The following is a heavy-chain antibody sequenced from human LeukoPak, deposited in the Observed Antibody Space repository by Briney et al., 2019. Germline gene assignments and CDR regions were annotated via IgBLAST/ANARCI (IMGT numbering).Heavy chain of an antibody. V-gene: IGHV4-39*01. D-gene: IGHD5-18*01. J-gene: IGHJ4*02. CDR1: GGSIRSANFF. CDR3: ARQPEIEYSYGFGDY. CDR2: NDCTGRT. Sequence: PSETLSLTCIVSGGSIRSANFFWGWFRQPPGKGPEWIGINDCTGRTFYSPSVTSQVTVSLDTSKNQFSLRLTSMTAANTAVYYCARQPEIEYSYGFGDYWGQGKLVTVTS.